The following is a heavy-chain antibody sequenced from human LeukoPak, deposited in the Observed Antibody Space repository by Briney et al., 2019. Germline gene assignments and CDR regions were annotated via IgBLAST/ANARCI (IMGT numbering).Heavy chain of an antibody. Sequence: PSETLSLTCSVSDDSITMYYWTWLRQPPGKGLEWIGYVYHTRSTNFNPSLNSRVSISRDTTKNLFSLRLRSVTAADTAVYFCARGRVSSSTWYSTYYYYFYMDVWGKGTTVTVSS. V-gene: IGHV4-59*01. J-gene: IGHJ6*03. CDR2: VYHTRST. CDR1: DDSITMYY. D-gene: IGHD1-1*01. CDR3: ARGRVSSSTWYSTYYYYFYMDV.